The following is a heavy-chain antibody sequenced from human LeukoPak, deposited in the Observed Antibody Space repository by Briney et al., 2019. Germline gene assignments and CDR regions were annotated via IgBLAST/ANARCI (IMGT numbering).Heavy chain of an antibody. CDR1: GFTFSSYS. Sequence: GGSLRLSCAASGFTFSSYSMNWVRQAPGKGLEWVSYISSSSNTIYYTDSVKGRFTISRDNAKNSLYLQMDSLRAEDTAVYYCARDTVVVPGALFDYWGQGTLVTVSS. J-gene: IGHJ4*02. CDR3: ARDTVVVPGALFDY. D-gene: IGHD2-2*01. V-gene: IGHV3-48*01. CDR2: ISSSSNTI.